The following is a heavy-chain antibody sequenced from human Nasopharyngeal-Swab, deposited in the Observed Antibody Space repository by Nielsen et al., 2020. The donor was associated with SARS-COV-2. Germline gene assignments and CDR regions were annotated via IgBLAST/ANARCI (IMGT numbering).Heavy chain of an antibody. CDR3: AKDMGMQLWQRSGPEQWYFDL. CDR2: ISGFGGNT. J-gene: IGHJ2*01. CDR1: GFTSSTYA. V-gene: IGHV3-23*01. D-gene: IGHD5-18*01. Sequence: GESLKISCTASGFTSSTYAMNWVRQAPGKGLEWVSGISGFGGNTYYADSVKGRFTISRDSSKNTMYLQMNSLTAEDTALYYCAKDMGMQLWQRSGPEQWYFDLWGRGTLVTVSS.